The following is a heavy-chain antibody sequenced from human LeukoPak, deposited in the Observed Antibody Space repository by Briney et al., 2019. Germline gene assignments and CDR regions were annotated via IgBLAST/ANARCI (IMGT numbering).Heavy chain of an antibody. Sequence: SETLSLTCAVSGGSISSNNWWSWVRQPPGKGLEWIGEIYHSGSTNYNPSLKSRVTISVDKSKNQFSLKLSSVTAADTAVYYCASGGYSGRHDAPFDYWGQGTLVTVSS. CDR1: GGSISSNNW. V-gene: IGHV4-4*02. CDR2: IYHSGST. J-gene: IGHJ4*02. CDR3: ASGGYSGRHDAPFDY. D-gene: IGHD5-12*01.